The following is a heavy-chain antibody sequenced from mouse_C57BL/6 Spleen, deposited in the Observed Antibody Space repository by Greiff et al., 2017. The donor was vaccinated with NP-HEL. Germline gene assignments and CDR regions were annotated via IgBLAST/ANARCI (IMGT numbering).Heavy chain of an antibody. CDR1: GYTFTSYW. CDR3: ARHSNSVYYYAMDY. Sequence: QVHVKQSGAELAKPGASVKLSCKASGYTFTSYWLHWVKQRPGQGLEWIGYINPSSGYTKYNQKFKDKATLTADKSSSTAYMQLSSLTYEDSAVYYCARHSNSVYYYAMDYWGQGTSVTVSS. D-gene: IGHD2-5*01. J-gene: IGHJ4*01. CDR2: INPSSGYT. V-gene: IGHV1-7*01.